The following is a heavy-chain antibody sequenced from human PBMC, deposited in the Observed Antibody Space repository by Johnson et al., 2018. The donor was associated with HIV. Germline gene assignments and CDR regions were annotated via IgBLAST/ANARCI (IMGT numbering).Heavy chain of an antibody. Sequence: VQLVESGGGVVQPGGSLRLSCAASGFTVSSNYMSWVRQAPGKGLEWVSVIYSGGSTYYADSVKGRFTISRDNSENTLFLQMNSLRAEDTAVYYCAKDRGGGWYGEYHFDSWGQGTIVTGSS. J-gene: IGHJ3*02. V-gene: IGHV3-66*02. CDR3: AKDRGGGWYGEYHFDS. D-gene: IGHD6-19*01. CDR1: GFTVSSNY. CDR2: IYSGGST.